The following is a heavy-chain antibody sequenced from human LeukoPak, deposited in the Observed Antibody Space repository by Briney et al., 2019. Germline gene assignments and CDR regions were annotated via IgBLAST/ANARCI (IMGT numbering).Heavy chain of an antibody. D-gene: IGHD6-13*01. CDR1: GYSFTNYW. CDR3: ARMLAATGSGFDY. J-gene: IGHJ4*02. V-gene: IGHV5-51*01. Sequence: GESLKISCQGSGYSFTNYWIGWVRQMPGKGLEWMGIIYPGDSDTRYSPSFQGQVSIPADKSISTAYLQWSSLKASDTAMYCCARMLAATGSGFDYWGQGTLVTVSS. CDR2: IYPGDSDT.